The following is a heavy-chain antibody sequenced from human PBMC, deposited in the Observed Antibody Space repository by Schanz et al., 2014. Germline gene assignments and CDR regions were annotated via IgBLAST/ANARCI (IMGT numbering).Heavy chain of an antibody. D-gene: IGHD3-22*01. J-gene: IGHJ4*02. CDR3: ARPPHDSSGYYPFDY. V-gene: IGHV3-23*01. CDR1: GFAFSSYG. CDR2: INTGGDST. Sequence: EVQLLESGGGLVQPGGSLRLSCLASGFAFSSYGMNWLRQAPGKGLEWVSSINTGGDSTYYADSVKGRFTISRDNSRDTVYLQMNSLRADDTAMYYCARPPHDSSGYYPFDYWGQGTLVTVSS.